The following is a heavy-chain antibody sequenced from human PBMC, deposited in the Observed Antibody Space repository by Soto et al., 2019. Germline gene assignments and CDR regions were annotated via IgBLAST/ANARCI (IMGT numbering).Heavy chain of an antibody. D-gene: IGHD6-6*01. V-gene: IGHV4-59*01. CDR1: GGSISSYH. CDR3: ARDAIAARQGTFDI. CDR2: IYYSGST. J-gene: IGHJ3*02. Sequence: SETLSLTCTVSGGSISSYHGSWIRQPPGKGLEWIGYIYYSGSTNSNPSLKSRVTISVDTSKNQFSLKVSSVTAADTAVYYCARDAIAARQGTFDIWGQGTMVTVS.